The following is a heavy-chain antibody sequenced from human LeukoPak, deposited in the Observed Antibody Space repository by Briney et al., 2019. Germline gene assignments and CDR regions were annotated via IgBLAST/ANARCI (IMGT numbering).Heavy chain of an antibody. CDR3: ARELELWSYDY. V-gene: IGHV1-46*01. CDR2: INPSGGST. CDR1: GYTFTSYY. J-gene: IGHJ4*02. D-gene: IGHD1-7*01. Sequence: GASVKVSCKASGYTFTSYYMHWVRQAPGQGLEWMGIINPSGGSTSYAQKFQGRVTMTRDTSTSTVYMELSRLRSDDTAVYYCARELELWSYDYWGQGTLVTVSS.